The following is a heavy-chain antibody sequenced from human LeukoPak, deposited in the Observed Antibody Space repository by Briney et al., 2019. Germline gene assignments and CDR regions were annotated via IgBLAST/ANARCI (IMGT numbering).Heavy chain of an antibody. CDR3: AAGFYYDSSGPIDY. CDR1: GFTFTSSA. J-gene: IGHJ4*02. Sequence: ASVKVSCKASGFTFTSSAMQWVRQARGQRLEWIGWIVVGSGNTNYAQKFQERVTITRDMSTSTAYMELSSLRSEDTAVYYCAAGFYYDSSGPIDYWGQGTLVTVSS. CDR2: IVVGSGNT. D-gene: IGHD3-22*01. V-gene: IGHV1-58*02.